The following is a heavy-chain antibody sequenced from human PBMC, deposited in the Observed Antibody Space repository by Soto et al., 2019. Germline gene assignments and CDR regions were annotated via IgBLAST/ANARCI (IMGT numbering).Heavy chain of an antibody. V-gene: IGHV4-61*01. J-gene: IGHJ4*02. CDR3: ASYSSGWYDVSY. D-gene: IGHD6-19*01. Sequence: QAQLQESGPGLVKPSETLSLTCTVSGGSVSSGSYYWSWIRQPPGKGLEWIGYIYYSGSTNYNPSLKSRVTISVDTSKNQFSLKLNSVTAADTAVYYCASYSSGWYDVSYWGQGTLVTVSS. CDR2: IYYSGST. CDR1: GGSVSSGSYY.